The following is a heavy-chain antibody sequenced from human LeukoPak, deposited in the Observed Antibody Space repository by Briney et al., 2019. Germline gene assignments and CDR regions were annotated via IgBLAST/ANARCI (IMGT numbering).Heavy chain of an antibody. D-gene: IGHD2-15*01. J-gene: IGHJ5*02. Sequence: SVKVSCKASGGTFTSYAISWVRQAPGQGLEWMGRIIPIFGTPNYAQKFQGRVTITTDESTSTAYMELRSLRSDDTAVYYCARDHGSGPGFDPWGQGTLVTVSS. CDR1: GGTFTSYA. CDR3: ARDHGSGPGFDP. V-gene: IGHV1-69*05. CDR2: IIPIFGTP.